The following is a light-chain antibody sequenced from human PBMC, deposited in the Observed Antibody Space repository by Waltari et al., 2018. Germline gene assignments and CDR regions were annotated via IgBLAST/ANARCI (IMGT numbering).Light chain of an antibody. Sequence: DIQMTQSPSSLSASVGDRVTTTCRASQVITTYLNWYQQKPGEAPKLLIYAASTLHSAVPSRFSGSSSGTDFTLTISSLQPEDFATYYCQQSYATPRTFGQGTKVEIK. V-gene: IGKV1-39*01. CDR2: AAS. J-gene: IGKJ1*01. CDR3: QQSYATPRT. CDR1: QVITTY.